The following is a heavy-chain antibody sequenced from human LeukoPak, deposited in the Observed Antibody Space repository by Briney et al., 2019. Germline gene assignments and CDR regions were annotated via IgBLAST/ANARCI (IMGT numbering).Heavy chain of an antibody. CDR1: GYTFTSYG. CDR3: ARPYCSSTSCYTFGWFDP. V-gene: IGHV1-18*01. D-gene: IGHD2-2*02. Sequence: GSAVTVPCMASGYTFTSYGISWVRQAPCQGLEGMGWTSAYNGNPNYAQKLQGRVTIPTQRPTSTANMKLRSLRSDDTAVYYCARPYCSSTSCYTFGWFDPWGQGTLVTVSS. CDR2: TSAYNGNP. J-gene: IGHJ5*02.